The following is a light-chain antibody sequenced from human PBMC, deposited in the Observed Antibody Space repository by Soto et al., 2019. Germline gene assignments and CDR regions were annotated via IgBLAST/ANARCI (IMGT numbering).Light chain of an antibody. V-gene: IGLV2-18*01. Sequence: QSALTQPPSVSGSPGQSVTISCTGTSSDVGYYNRVSWYQQPPGTAPKLLIYEVSNRPSGVPDRFSGSKSGNTPSLTISGLQAEDEADYYCSLYTSSTFYVFGTGTKLTVL. CDR3: SLYTSSTFYV. J-gene: IGLJ1*01. CDR1: SSDVGYYNR. CDR2: EVS.